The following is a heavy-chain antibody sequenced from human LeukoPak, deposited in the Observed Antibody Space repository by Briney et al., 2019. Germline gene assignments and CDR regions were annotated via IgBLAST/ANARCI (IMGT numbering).Heavy chain of an antibody. CDR3: ARTGSSYIYFDY. J-gene: IGHJ4*02. D-gene: IGHD6-6*01. V-gene: IGHV3-21*01. Sequence: PGGSLRLSCAASGFTFSSYSMNWVRQAPGKGLEWVSSISSSSSYIYYADSVKGRFTISRDNAKNSLYLQMNSLRAEDTAVYYCARTGSSYIYFDYWGQGTLVTVSS. CDR2: ISSSSSYI. CDR1: GFTFSSYS.